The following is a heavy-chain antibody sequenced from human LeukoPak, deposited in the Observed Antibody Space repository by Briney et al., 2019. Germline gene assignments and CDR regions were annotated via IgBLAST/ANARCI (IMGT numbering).Heavy chain of an antibody. J-gene: IGHJ4*02. CDR2: INSDGSWT. D-gene: IGHD6-6*01. Sequence: GGSLRLSCAASGNYWMHWVRQVPGKGLVWVSHINSDGSWTSYADSVKGRFTISRDNSKNTLYLQMNSLRAEDTAVYYCARDHGYSSSEFDYWGQGTLVTVSS. CDR3: ARDHGYSSSEFDY. CDR1: GNYW. V-gene: IGHV3-74*01.